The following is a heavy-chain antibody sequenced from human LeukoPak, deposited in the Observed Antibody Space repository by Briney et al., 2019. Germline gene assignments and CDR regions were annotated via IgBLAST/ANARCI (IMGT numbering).Heavy chain of an antibody. Sequence: GGSLRLSCAASGFTFSDYYMSWIRQAPGQGLEWVAYISPSGSTIDYGDSVKGRFTISRDNAKNSLYLQMNSLRVEDTAVYYCARDYYDSSRGLDYWGQGTLLTVSS. CDR2: ISPSGSTI. V-gene: IGHV3-11*01. J-gene: IGHJ4*02. CDR1: GFTFSDYY. CDR3: ARDYYDSSRGLDY. D-gene: IGHD3-22*01.